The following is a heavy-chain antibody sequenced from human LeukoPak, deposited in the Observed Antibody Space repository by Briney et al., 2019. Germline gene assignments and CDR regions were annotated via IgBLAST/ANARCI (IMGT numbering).Heavy chain of an antibody. CDR3: AKDPSLRVTLPV. CDR1: GFTFTTYG. J-gene: IGHJ4*02. CDR2: ISNDGTTQ. Sequence: PGRSLRLSCAASGFTFTTYGMHWVRQAPGKGLEWVAVISNDGTTQNHVESVKGRFATSRDDSKNTLYLQMNSLRAEDTAVYYCAKDPSLRVTLPVWGQGTLVTVSS. D-gene: IGHD2-21*02. V-gene: IGHV3-30*18.